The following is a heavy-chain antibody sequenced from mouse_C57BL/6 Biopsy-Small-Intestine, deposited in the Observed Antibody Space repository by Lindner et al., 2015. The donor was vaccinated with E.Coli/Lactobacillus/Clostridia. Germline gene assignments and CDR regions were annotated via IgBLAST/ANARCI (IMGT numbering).Heavy chain of an antibody. D-gene: IGHD2-3*01. CDR2: INFSTSGT. CDR3: IRGWLLRYWHFDV. J-gene: IGHJ1*03. Sequence: VQLQESGPELVKPGASVKISCKASGYSFTGYYLNWVKQSPEKSLEWIGEINFSTSGTTYNQNFKAKATLTVDKSSSTAYMQLRSLTSEDSAVYYCIRGWLLRYWHFDVWGTGTTVTVSS. V-gene: IGHV1-42*01. CDR1: GYSFTGYY.